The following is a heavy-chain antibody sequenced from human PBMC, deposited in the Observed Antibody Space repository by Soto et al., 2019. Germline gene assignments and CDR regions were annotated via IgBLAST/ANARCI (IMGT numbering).Heavy chain of an antibody. V-gene: IGHV4-4*02. CDR3: ARFPFGDNSDYYGMVV. CDR1: GGSISSNHW. D-gene: IGHD3-10*01. J-gene: IGHJ6*02. CDR2: IYHSGST. Sequence: QVQLRESGPGLVKPSGTLSLTCAVSGGSISSNHWWNWVRQSPGKGLEWIGEIYHSGSTNDNLSLKRRITMSVDKSKNQFSLRLNSVTAADTATYFCARFPFGDNSDYYGMVVWGQGTTVTVSS.